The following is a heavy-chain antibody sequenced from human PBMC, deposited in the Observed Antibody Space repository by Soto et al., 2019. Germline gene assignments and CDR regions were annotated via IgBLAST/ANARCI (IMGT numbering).Heavy chain of an antibody. CDR1: GGTFSSYA. V-gene: IGHV1-69*12. Sequence: QVQLVQSGAEVKKPGSSVKVSCKASGGTFSSYAISWVRQAPGQGLEWMGGIIPIFGTANYAQKFQGRVXIXAXXSTSAAYMELSSLRSEDTAVYYCASKNDYSNPFGYWGQGTLVTVSS. D-gene: IGHD4-4*01. J-gene: IGHJ4*02. CDR3: ASKNDYSNPFGY. CDR2: IIPIFGTA.